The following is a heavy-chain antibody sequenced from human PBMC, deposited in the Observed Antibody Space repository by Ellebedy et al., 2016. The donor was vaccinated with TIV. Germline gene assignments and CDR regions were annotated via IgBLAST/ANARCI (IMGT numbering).Heavy chain of an antibody. Sequence: GGSLRLSXAASGFTFSDYYMSWIRQAPGKGLEWVSYISSSSSYTNYADSVKGRFTISRDNAKNSLYLQMNSLRAEDTAVYYCARRYRAAAGTRWFDPWGQGTLVTVSS. CDR2: ISSSSSYT. V-gene: IGHV3-11*03. D-gene: IGHD6-13*01. J-gene: IGHJ5*02. CDR3: ARRYRAAAGTRWFDP. CDR1: GFTFSDYY.